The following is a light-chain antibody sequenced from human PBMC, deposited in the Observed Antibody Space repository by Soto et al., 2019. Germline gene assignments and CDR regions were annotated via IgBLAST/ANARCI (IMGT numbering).Light chain of an antibody. CDR1: SSDVGGYNY. Sequence: QSVLTQPASVSGSPGQSITISCTGTSSDVGGYNYVSWYQQHPGKAPKLIIYEVTHRPSGVSSRFYGSRSGNTASLTISGLQAEDEADYYCKSSTTRNTLVFGGGTK. CDR2: EVT. J-gene: IGLJ3*02. V-gene: IGLV2-14*01. CDR3: KSSTTRNTLV.